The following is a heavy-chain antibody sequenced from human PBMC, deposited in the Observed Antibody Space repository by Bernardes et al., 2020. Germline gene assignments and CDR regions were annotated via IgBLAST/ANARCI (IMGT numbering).Heavy chain of an antibody. CDR1: GGSVSTTKYH. Sequence: SETLSLTRSVSGGSVSTTKYHWSWIRKSPGKGLEWIAYVNYSGTTRYNPALRSRVTISLDTSNNQVSLKLTSVTPADTAMYYCARDGGVGSGCDSIDYWGQGTLVTVAS. CDR3: ARDGGVGSGCDSIDY. D-gene: IGHD6-19*01. J-gene: IGHJ4*02. CDR2: VNYSGTT. V-gene: IGHV4-61*01.